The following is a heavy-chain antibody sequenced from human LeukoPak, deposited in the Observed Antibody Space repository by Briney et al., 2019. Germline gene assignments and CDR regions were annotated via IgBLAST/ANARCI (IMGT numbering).Heavy chain of an antibody. CDR3: ARHFWSGNNWFDP. J-gene: IGHJ5*02. Sequence: SQTLSLTCAISGDSVSSNSVTWNWIRQSPSRGLEWLGRTYYRSTWYNDYAVSVRGRITVNPDTSKNQFSLQLNSVTPEDTAVYYCARHFWSGNNWFDPWGQGTLVTVSS. V-gene: IGHV6-1*01. CDR1: GDSVSSNSVT. D-gene: IGHD3-3*02. CDR2: TYYRSTWYN.